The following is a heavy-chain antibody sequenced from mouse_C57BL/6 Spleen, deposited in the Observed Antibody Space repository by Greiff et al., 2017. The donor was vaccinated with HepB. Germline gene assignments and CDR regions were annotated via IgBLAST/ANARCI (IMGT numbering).Heavy chain of an antibody. J-gene: IGHJ4*01. D-gene: IGHD2-3*01. CDR1: GYTFTSYW. CDR2: IYPSDSET. V-gene: IGHV1-61*01. CDR3: ARKGVYDGSSYPAMDY. Sequence: QVQLQQPGAELVRPGSSVKLSCKASGYTFTSYWMDWVKQRPGQGLEWIGNIYPSDSETHYNQKFKDKATLTVDKSSSTAYMHLSSLTSEDSAVYYCARKGVYDGSSYPAMDYWGQGTSVTVSS.